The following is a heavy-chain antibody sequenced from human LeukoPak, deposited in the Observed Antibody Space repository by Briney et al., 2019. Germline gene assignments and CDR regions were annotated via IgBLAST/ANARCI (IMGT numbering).Heavy chain of an antibody. CDR3: ARLPHYYGSGSYGGGY. V-gene: IGHV4-34*01. CDR2: INHSGST. Sequence: SETLSLTCAVYGGSFSGYYWSWIRQPPGKGLEWIGEINHSGSTNYNPSLKSRVTISVDTSKNQFSLKLSSVTAADTAVYYCARLPHYYGSGSYGGGYWGQGTLVTVSS. CDR1: GGSFSGYY. J-gene: IGHJ4*02. D-gene: IGHD3-10*01.